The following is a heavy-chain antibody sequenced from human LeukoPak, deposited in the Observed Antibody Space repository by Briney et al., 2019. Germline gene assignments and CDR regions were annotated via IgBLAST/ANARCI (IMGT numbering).Heavy chain of an antibody. J-gene: IGHJ3*02. CDR3: ARAPQQVARVAFDI. D-gene: IGHD5-12*01. Sequence: PSGTLSLTCAVSGGSISSSNWWSWVRQPPGKGLEWIGEIYHSGSTNYNPSLKSRVTISVDKSKNQFSLKLSSVTAADTAVYYCARAPQQVARVAFDIWGQGTMVTVSS. V-gene: IGHV4-4*02. CDR2: IYHSGST. CDR1: GGSISSSNW.